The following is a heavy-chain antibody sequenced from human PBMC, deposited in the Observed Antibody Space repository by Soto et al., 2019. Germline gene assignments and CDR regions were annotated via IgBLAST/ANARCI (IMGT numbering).Heavy chain of an antibody. CDR3: ARSLSPTDFNYPDSRDYYNCFAD. CDR2: INPKSDGT. CDR1: VYTFTCYY. V-gene: IGHV1-2*02. Sequence: SVKVSCKASVYTFTCYYLNWVRQTPGQGLEWMGWINPKSDGTKYAQNFQGRVTMTRNTAISTPYMDLSWLRSDDTAVYYCARSLSPTDFNYPDSRDYYNCFADWGQGTVVTVSS. J-gene: IGHJ5*02. D-gene: IGHD3-22*01.